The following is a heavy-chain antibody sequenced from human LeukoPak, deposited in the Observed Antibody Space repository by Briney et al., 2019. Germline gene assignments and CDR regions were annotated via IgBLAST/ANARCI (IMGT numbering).Heavy chain of an antibody. J-gene: IGHJ6*03. Sequence: ASVKVSFKASGYTFTSYGISWVRQAPGQGLEWMGWISAYNGNTNYAQKLQGRVTMTTDTSTSTAYMELRSLRSDDTAVYYCARVYGSGSYPLYYYMDVWGKGTTVTVSS. V-gene: IGHV1-18*01. D-gene: IGHD3-10*01. CDR1: GYTFTSYG. CDR3: ARVYGSGSYPLYYYMDV. CDR2: ISAYNGNT.